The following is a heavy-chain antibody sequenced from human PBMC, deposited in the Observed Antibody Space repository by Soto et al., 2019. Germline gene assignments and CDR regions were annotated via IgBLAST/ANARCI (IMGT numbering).Heavy chain of an antibody. V-gene: IGHV1-3*01. D-gene: IGHD5-12*01. CDR1: GYTFDNYA. CDR3: ARVQYSGYDFKLAFDI. CDR2: IHAGNGYT. J-gene: IGHJ3*02. Sequence: QVQLVQSGAQVKKPGASVKVSCKASGYTFDNYALHWVRQAPGRRLEWMGWIHAGNGYTKYSLSFQGRVTITRDTSASTVHMDLSSLRSEDTAVYYCARVQYSGYDFKLAFDIWGQGTMVTVSS.